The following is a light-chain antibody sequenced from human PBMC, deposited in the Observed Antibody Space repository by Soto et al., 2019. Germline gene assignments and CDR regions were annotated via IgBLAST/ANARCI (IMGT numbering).Light chain of an antibody. J-gene: IGLJ2*01. Sequence: QSVLTQPPSASGTPGQTVTISCSGRSSNIGSNYVYWYQQLPGTAPRLLMYRADQRPSGVPDRFSGSKSGTSASLAISGLRSEDEVDYYCAAWDDIVSGLVFGGGTKVTVL. CDR2: RAD. CDR1: SSNIGSNY. V-gene: IGLV1-47*01. CDR3: AAWDDIVSGLV.